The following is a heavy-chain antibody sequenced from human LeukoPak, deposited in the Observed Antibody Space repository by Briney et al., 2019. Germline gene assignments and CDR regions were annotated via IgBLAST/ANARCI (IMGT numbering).Heavy chain of an antibody. CDR3: ATDGAGFDT. CDR2: INIGGTNT. Sequence: PGGSLRLSCAASGFTFNDYFMSWIRQAPGKGLEWLSYINIGGTNTHYADSVKGRFTISRDNAKKSLYLEMNNLRAEDTAVYYCATDGAGFDTWGQGVLVTVSS. J-gene: IGHJ5*02. CDR1: GFTFNDYF. V-gene: IGHV3-11*01.